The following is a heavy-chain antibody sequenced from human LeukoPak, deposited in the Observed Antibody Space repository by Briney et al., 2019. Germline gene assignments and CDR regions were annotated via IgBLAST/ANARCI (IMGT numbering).Heavy chain of an antibody. D-gene: IGHD3-10*01. Sequence: GGSLRLSCAASGFTFSNAWMSWVRQAPGKGLEWVGRIKSKTDGGTTDYAAPVKGRFTISRDDSKNTLYLQMNSLKTEDTAVYYCARERDGSGSYYLDYWGQGTLVTVSS. CDR2: IKSKTDGGTT. CDR3: ARERDGSGSYYLDY. J-gene: IGHJ4*02. V-gene: IGHV3-15*01. CDR1: GFTFSNAW.